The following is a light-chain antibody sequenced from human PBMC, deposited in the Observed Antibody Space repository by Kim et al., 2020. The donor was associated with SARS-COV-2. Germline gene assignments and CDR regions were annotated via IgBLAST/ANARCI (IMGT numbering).Light chain of an antibody. Sequence: QLVLTQSPSASASLGASVKLTCTLSTGHATYAIAWHQQQPGKGPRYLMTVKTDGSHNKGDGIPDRFSGFSSGAERYLTISNVQSDDEADYYCQTWGTTIWVFGGGTQLTVL. V-gene: IGLV4-69*01. J-gene: IGLJ2*01. CDR1: TGHATYA. CDR2: VKTDGSH. CDR3: QTWGTTIWV.